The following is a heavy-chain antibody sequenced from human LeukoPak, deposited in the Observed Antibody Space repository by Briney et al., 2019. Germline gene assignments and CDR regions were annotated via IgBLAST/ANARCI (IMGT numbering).Heavy chain of an antibody. CDR1: GGYISTSNYY. CDR3: ARFFYYDASLPPY. CDR2: IYYSGRT. D-gene: IGHD3-16*01. J-gene: IGHJ4*02. Sequence: PSETLSLTCSVSGGYISTSNYYWGWIRQPPGKGLEWIGTIYYSGRTYYNPSLQSRVTISLDTSQNQLFLQVRSGTVVDTVVYYCARFFYYDASLPPYWGQGTLVTGSS. V-gene: IGHV4-39*01.